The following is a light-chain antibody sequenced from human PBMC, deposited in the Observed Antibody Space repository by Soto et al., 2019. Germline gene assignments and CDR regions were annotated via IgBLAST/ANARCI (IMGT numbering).Light chain of an antibody. V-gene: IGKV3-20*01. CDR1: QNVANNY. J-gene: IGKJ4*01. CDR2: GAS. CDR3: HQYGTSRLT. Sequence: EIVLTQSPGTLSLSPGERATLSCRASQNVANNYLAWYQQRPDQAPRPLIYGASRRAAGIPDRFSGSGSGTDFTLTISRLEPEDFAVYHCHQYGTSRLTFGGGTRVDIK.